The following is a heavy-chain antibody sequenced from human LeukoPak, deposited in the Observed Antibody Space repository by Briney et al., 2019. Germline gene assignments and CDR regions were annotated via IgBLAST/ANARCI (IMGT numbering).Heavy chain of an antibody. CDR3: ARQHYSSGWYPGYFDY. CDR2: IYPGDSDT. CDR1: GYSFTSYW. D-gene: IGHD6-19*01. J-gene: IGHJ4*02. V-gene: IGHV5-51*01. Sequence: GESLKISCQASGYSFTSYWIGWVRQMPGKGLEWMGIIYPGDSDTRYSPSFQGQVTISADKSISTAYLQWSSLKASDTAMYYCARQHYSSGWYPGYFDYWGQGTLVTVSS.